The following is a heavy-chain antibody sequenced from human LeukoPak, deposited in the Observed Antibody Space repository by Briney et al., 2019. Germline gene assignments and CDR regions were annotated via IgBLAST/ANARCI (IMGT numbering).Heavy chain of an antibody. J-gene: IGHJ4*02. V-gene: IGHV1-69*13. D-gene: IGHD1-1*01. Sequence: ASVTVSCMASGGTFSSYAISWVRQAPGQGLEWMGGIIPIFGTANYAQKFQGRVTITADESTSTAYMELSSLRSEDTAVYYCARDVSGTTGYFDYWGQGTLVTVSS. CDR1: GGTFSSYA. CDR3: ARDVSGTTGYFDY. CDR2: IIPIFGTA.